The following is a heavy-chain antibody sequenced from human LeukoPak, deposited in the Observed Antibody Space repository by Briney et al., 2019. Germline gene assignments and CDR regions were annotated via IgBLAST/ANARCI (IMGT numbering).Heavy chain of an antibody. CDR2: INPSGGST. J-gene: IGHJ4*02. Sequence: ASVKVSCKASGYTFTSYYMHWVRQAPGQGLEWMGIINPSGGSTSYAQKFQGRVTMTRDTSTSTAYMELRSLRSDDTAVYYCARVASGYDGYFDYWGQGTLVTVSS. CDR3: ARVASGYDGYFDY. V-gene: IGHV1-46*01. CDR1: GYTFTSYY. D-gene: IGHD5-12*01.